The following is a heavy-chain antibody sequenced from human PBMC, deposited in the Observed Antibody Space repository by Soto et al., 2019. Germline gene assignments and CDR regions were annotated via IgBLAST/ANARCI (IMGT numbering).Heavy chain of an antibody. CDR1: GGSISSYY. D-gene: IGHD3-22*01. Sequence: SETLSLTCTVSGGSISSYYWSWIRQPPGKGLEWIGYIYYSGSTNYNPSLKSRVTISVGTSKNQFSLKLSSVTAADTAVYYCARVGFYYYDSSGYYDWGQGTLVTVSS. J-gene: IGHJ4*02. V-gene: IGHV4-59*01. CDR2: IYYSGST. CDR3: ARVGFYYYDSSGYYD.